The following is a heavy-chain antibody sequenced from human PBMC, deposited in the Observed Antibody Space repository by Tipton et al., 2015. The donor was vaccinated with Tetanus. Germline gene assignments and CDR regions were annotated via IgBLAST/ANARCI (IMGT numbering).Heavy chain of an antibody. CDR2: IYYSGST. V-gene: IGHV4-31*03. Sequence: TLSLTCSASGASISGSPYFWNWIRHQPGKGLEWIGYIYYSGSTYYNPSLESRVTISVDTSKNQFSLKLTSVTAADTAMYYCARDQGGGRVVRLNWFDPWGQGTLVTVSS. CDR1: GASISGSPYF. D-gene: IGHD6-6*01. J-gene: IGHJ5*02. CDR3: ARDQGGGRVVRLNWFDP.